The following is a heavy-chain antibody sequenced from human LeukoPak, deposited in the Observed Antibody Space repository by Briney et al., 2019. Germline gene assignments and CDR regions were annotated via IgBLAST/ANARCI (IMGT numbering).Heavy chain of an antibody. D-gene: IGHD4-17*01. CDR2: IKPNSGGT. J-gene: IGHJ4*02. CDR3: AREDGGDYVVVDY. CDR1: GYTFTGYY. Sequence: ASVKVSCKASGYTFTGYYMHWVRQAAGQGLEWMGWIKPNSGGTNYAQKFQGRVTMTRDTSISTAYMELSRLRSDDTAVYYCAREDGGDYVVVDYWGQGTLVTVSS. V-gene: IGHV1-2*02.